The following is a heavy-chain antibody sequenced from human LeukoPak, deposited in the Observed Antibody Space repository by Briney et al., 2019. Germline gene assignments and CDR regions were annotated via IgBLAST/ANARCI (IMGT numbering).Heavy chain of an antibody. V-gene: IGHV3-74*01. CDR1: GNYL. CDR2: INSDGSWT. CDR3: VSFYETY. Sequence: GGSLRLSCAASGNYLMHWVRQAPGKGLVWVPHINSDGSWTSYAGSVKGRFTISKDNAKNTVYLQMNNLRAEDTAVYYCVSFYETYWGRGTLVTVSS. D-gene: IGHD2-2*01. J-gene: IGHJ4*02.